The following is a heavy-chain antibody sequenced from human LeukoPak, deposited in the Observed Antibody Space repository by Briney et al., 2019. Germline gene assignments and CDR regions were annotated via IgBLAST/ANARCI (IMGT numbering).Heavy chain of an antibody. CDR2: ISSSGSTI. V-gene: IGHV3-11*04. CDR3: ARARGRNRPNWFDP. D-gene: IGHD1-14*01. CDR1: GFTFSDYY. J-gene: IGHJ5*02. Sequence: GGSLRLSCAASGFTFSDYYMSWIRQAPGKGLEWVSYISSSGSTIYYADSVKGRFTISRDNAKNSLYLQMNSLRAEDTAVYYCARARGRNRPNWFDPWGQGTLVTVSS.